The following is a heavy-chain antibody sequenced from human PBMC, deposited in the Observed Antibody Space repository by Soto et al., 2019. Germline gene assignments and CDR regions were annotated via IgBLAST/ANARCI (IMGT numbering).Heavy chain of an antibody. J-gene: IGHJ4*02. D-gene: IGHD1-26*01. V-gene: IGHV3-7*01. Sequence: GGSLRLSCAASGFTFSIYLMIWVRQAPGKGLEWVANIKQDGSEKYYVDSVKGRFTISRDNAKRSLYLQMSSLRAEDTAVYYCARVNSGTFAYDYWGQGTLVTVSS. CDR2: IKQDGSEK. CDR3: ARVNSGTFAYDY. CDR1: GFTFSIYL.